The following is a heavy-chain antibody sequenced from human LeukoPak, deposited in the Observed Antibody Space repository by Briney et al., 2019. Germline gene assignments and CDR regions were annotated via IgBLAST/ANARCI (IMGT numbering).Heavy chain of an antibody. CDR1: GFTFSSYA. Sequence: GGSLRLSCAASGFTFSSYAMHWVRQAPGKGLEWVAVISYDGSNKYYADSVKGRFTISRDNSKNTLYLQMNSLRAEDTAVYYCAREFMLGGNPSYFDYWGQGTLVTVSS. D-gene: IGHD4-23*01. J-gene: IGHJ4*02. V-gene: IGHV3-30*04. CDR3: AREFMLGGNPSYFDY. CDR2: ISYDGSNK.